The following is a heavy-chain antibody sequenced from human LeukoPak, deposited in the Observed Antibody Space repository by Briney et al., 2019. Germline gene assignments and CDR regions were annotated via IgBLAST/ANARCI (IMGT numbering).Heavy chain of an antibody. D-gene: IGHD6-6*01. CDR1: GGSISSGTCY. Sequence: SQTLSLTCTVSGGSISSGTCYWTWIRQPAGKGLEWIGRMYTSGSTNYNPSLKSRVTISVDTSKNQFSLKLSSVTAADTAVYYCAREQLVRGLLCWGQGTLVTVSS. CDR3: AREQLVRGLLC. CDR2: MYTSGST. J-gene: IGHJ4*02. V-gene: IGHV4-61*02.